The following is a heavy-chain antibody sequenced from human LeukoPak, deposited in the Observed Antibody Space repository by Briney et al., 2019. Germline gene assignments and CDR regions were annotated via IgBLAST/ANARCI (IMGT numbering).Heavy chain of an antibody. V-gene: IGHV1-8*01. Sequence: ASVKVSCKASGSTFTSYDINWVRQATGQGLEWMGWMHPNSGNTGYAQKFQGRVTMTRNTSISTAYMELSSLRSEDTAVYYCARGLGIGYSYGFASYWGQGTLVTVSS. CDR1: GSTFTSYD. D-gene: IGHD5-18*01. J-gene: IGHJ4*02. CDR3: ARGLGIGYSYGFASY. CDR2: MHPNSGNT.